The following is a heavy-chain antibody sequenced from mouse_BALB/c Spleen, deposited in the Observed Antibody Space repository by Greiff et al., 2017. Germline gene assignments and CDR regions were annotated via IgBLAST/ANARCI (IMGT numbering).Heavy chain of an antibody. Sequence: EVQLVESGGGLVKPGGSLKLSCAASGFTFSSYAMSWVRQTPEKRLEWVASISSGGSTYYPDSVKGRFTISRDNARNILYLQMSSLRSEDTAMYYCARNYDFYYAMDYWGQGTSVTVSS. J-gene: IGHJ4*01. D-gene: IGHD2-4*01. CDR2: ISSGGST. CDR3: ARNYDFYYAMDY. V-gene: IGHV5-6-5*01. CDR1: GFTFSSYA.